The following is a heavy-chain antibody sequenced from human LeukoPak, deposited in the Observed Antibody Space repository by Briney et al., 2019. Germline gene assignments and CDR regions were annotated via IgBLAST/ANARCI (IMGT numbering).Heavy chain of an antibody. V-gene: IGHV3-23*01. CDR2: ISGSGGST. Sequence: GGSLRLSCAASGFTFSSYAMSWVRQAPGKGLEWVSAISGSGGSTYYADSVKGRFTISRDNSKNTLYLQMNSLRAEDTAVYYCAGSGDSSGYYYALFDYWGQGTLVTVSS. CDR3: AGSGDSSGYYYALFDY. J-gene: IGHJ4*02. D-gene: IGHD3-22*01. CDR1: GFTFSSYA.